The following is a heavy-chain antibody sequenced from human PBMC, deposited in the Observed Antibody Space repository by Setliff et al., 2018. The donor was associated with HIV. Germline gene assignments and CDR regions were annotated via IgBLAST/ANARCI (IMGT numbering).Heavy chain of an antibody. CDR1: GGSFSDNY. CDR3: ARDYYYDSSGYRYFDY. J-gene: IGHJ4*02. CDR2: IYHTGSS. Sequence: SETLSLTCAVYGGSFSDNYWSWIRQSPGKGLEWIGNIYHTGSSYYNPSLNDRATISLDTSKNQFSLKLSSVTAADTAVYYCARDYYYDSSGYRYFDYWGQGTLVTVSS. V-gene: IGHV4-34*01. D-gene: IGHD3-22*01.